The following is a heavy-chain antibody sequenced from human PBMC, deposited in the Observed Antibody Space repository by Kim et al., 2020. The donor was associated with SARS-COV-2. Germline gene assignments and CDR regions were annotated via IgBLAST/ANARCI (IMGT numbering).Heavy chain of an antibody. CDR1: GGSFSGYS. V-gene: IGHV4-34*01. CDR2: VNHSGST. CDR3: ARGRAGVVPSPILGIGPHYDYYAMDV. Sequence: SETLSLTCAVYGGSFSGYSWIWIRQPPGKGLEWIGEVNHSGSTKYHPSLKSRVTISLDTSKNQFFLELPSVTAADTAVFYCARGRAGVVPSPILGIGPHYDYYAMDVWGQGTTVTVSS. D-gene: IGHD2-2*02. J-gene: IGHJ6*02.